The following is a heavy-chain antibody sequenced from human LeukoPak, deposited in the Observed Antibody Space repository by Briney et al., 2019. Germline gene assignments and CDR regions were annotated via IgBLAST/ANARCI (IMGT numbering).Heavy chain of an antibody. V-gene: IGHV4-61*02. J-gene: IGHJ4*02. D-gene: IGHD5-24*01. Sequence: PSETLSLTCTVSAGSISSGSYLWSWIRQPAGKGLEWIGRIYTSGRTNYNPSLESRVTISVDTSKNQFSLKLNSVTAADTAVYYCARTSYPSRDAYTPFDYWGQGTLVTVSS. CDR2: IYTSGRT. CDR3: ARTSYPSRDAYTPFDY. CDR1: AGSISSGSYL.